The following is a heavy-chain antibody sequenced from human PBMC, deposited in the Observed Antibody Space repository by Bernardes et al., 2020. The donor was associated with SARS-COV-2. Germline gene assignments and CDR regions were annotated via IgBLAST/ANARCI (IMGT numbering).Heavy chain of an antibody. D-gene: IGHD1-26*01. CDR1: GFTFSSYA. CDR3: AKFLAGSSPHRTGAVTYFDS. Sequence: VGSLILSCAASGFTFSSYAMNCVRQAPGEGLEWVSAISGSVGTTFYTDSVKGRFTISRDNSKNTLYLQMKSLRADDTAVYYCAKFLAGSSPHRTGAVTYFDSWGQGTLVTVSS. V-gene: IGHV3-23*01. CDR2: ISGSVGTT. J-gene: IGHJ4*02.